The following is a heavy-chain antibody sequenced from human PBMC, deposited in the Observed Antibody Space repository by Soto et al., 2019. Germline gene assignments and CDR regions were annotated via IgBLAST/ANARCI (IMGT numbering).Heavy chain of an antibody. CDR1: GGTFSSYA. CDR2: IIPIFGTA. CDR3: ARSAPYDILTGYSSLGYYYYYYGMDV. V-gene: IGHV1-69*13. Sequence: GASVKVSCKASGGTFSSYAISWVRQAPGQGLEWMGGIIPIFGTANYAQKFQGRVTITADESTSTAYMELSSLRSEDTAVYYCARSAPYDILTGYSSLGYYYYYYGMDVWGQGTTVTVSS. J-gene: IGHJ6*02. D-gene: IGHD3-9*01.